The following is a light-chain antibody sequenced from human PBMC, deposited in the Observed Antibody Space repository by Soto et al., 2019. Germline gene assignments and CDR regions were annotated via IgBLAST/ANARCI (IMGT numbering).Light chain of an antibody. Sequence: EIVMTQSPATLSVSPGERATLSCRASQSVAGNLAWYQQKPGQAPRLLMYVASTRATGIPARFSGSGSGTEFTLTISSLQAEDFGVYYCQQYNNWPLTFGGGTKVEIK. V-gene: IGKV3-15*01. J-gene: IGKJ4*01. CDR2: VAS. CDR1: QSVAGN. CDR3: QQYNNWPLT.